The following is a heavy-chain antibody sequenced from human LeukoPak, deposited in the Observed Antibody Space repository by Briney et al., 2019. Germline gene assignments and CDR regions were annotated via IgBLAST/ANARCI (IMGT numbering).Heavy chain of an antibody. CDR1: GYTFTGYY. D-gene: IGHD3-22*01. J-gene: IGHJ4*02. CDR3: ARQSYDSSGYYSLLDY. CDR2: INPSSGGT. Sequence: ASVKVSCKASGYTFTGYYMHWVRQAPGQGLEWMGWINPSSGGTNYAQKFQGRVTMTRDTSISTAYMELSRLRSDDTAVYYCARQSYDSSGYYSLLDYWGQGTLVTVSS. V-gene: IGHV1-2*02.